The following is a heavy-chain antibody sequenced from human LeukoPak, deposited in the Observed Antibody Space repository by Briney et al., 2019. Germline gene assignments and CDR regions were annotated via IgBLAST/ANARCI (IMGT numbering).Heavy chain of an antibody. CDR2: IKRDGSEK. Sequence: PGGSLRLSCAASGFTFSSYSMNWVRQAPGKGLEWVANIKRDGSEKYYVDSLKGRFTISRDNAKNSLYLLMNSLRAEDTAVYYCASLYSSGSYYLDYWGQGILVTVSS. CDR1: GFTFSSYS. CDR3: ASLYSSGSYYLDY. D-gene: IGHD5-18*01. V-gene: IGHV3-7*02. J-gene: IGHJ4*02.